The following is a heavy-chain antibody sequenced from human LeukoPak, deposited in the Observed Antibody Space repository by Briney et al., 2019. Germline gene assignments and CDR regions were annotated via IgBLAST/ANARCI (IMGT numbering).Heavy chain of an antibody. CDR2: IYFSGST. Sequence: SETLSLTCTVSGGSIDTNNYYWGWVRQPPGKGLEWIGSIYFSGSTYYNPSFKSRVTISVDTSKNQFSLKLSSVTAADTAVYYCARHRAYGSGSHFSPTSYMDVWGKGTTVTVSS. D-gene: IGHD3-10*01. V-gene: IGHV4-39*01. J-gene: IGHJ6*03. CDR1: GGSIDTNNYY. CDR3: ARHRAYGSGSHFSPTSYMDV.